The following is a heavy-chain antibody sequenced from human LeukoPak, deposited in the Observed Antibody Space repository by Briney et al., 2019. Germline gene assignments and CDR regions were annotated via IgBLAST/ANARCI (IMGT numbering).Heavy chain of an antibody. V-gene: IGHV3-7*01. CDR2: IKQDGSEK. CDR3: AGSGYYDSSGYRLGAFDI. Sequence: PGWSLRLSCAASGFTFSSYWMSWVRQAPGKGLEWVANIKQDGSEKYYVDSVKGRFTISRDNAKDSLYLQMNSLRAEDTAVYYCAGSGYYDSSGYRLGAFDIWGQGTMVTVSS. D-gene: IGHD3-22*01. J-gene: IGHJ3*02. CDR1: GFTFSSYW.